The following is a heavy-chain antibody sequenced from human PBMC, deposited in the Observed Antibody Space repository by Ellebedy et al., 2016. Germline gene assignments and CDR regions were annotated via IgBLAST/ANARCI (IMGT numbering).Heavy chain of an antibody. D-gene: IGHD6-13*01. Sequence: SETLSLTXAVYGGSFSGYYWSWIRQPPGKGLEWIGEINHSGSTNYNPSLKSRVTISVDTSKNQFSLKLSSVTAADTAVYYCASTEPAAAGKVVFDYWGQGTLVTVSS. J-gene: IGHJ4*02. CDR1: GGSFSGYY. CDR3: ASTEPAAAGKVVFDY. V-gene: IGHV4-34*01. CDR2: INHSGST.